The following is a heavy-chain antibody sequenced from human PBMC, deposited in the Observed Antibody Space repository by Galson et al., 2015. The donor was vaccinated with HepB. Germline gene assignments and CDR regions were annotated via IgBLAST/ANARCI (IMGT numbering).Heavy chain of an antibody. CDR3: ARDRDYVFDS. Sequence: SVKVSCKASGYTFTSNGLSWVRQAPGQGLEWMGWTSANSGNTNYAQKLQGRVTMTTDTATSTAYMELRSLKYDDTAIYYCARDRDYVFDSWGQGTLVTVSS. CDR1: GYTFTSNG. V-gene: IGHV1-18*01. D-gene: IGHD3-16*01. J-gene: IGHJ4*02. CDR2: TSANSGNT.